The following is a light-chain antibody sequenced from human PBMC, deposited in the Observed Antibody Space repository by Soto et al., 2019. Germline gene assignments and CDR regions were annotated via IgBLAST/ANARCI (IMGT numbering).Light chain of an antibody. J-gene: IGLJ2*01. CDR2: QGT. Sequence: SYELTQPPSGSVSPGQTASITCSGDKLGDKYACWYQQKAGQSPVLVIYQGTKRPSGIPERFSGSNSGNTVTLTISGTQAMDEADYYCQAWDNSIVVFGGGTKLTVL. V-gene: IGLV3-1*01. CDR1: KLGDKY. CDR3: QAWDNSIVV.